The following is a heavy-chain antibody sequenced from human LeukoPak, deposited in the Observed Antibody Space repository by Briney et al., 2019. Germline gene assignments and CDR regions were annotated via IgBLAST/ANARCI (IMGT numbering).Heavy chain of an antibody. J-gene: IGHJ4*02. CDR3: AKGTFGVVIVVSAYYFDY. D-gene: IGHD3-16*02. CDR1: GFTFKSYG. CDR2: IWYDGSNK. Sequence: GGSLRLSCAASGFTFKSYGMHWVRQAPGKGLEWVAVIWYDGSNKYYADSVKGRFTISRDNSKNTLYLQMNSLRAEDTAVYYCAKGTFGVVIVVSAYYFDYWGQGTLVTVSS. V-gene: IGHV3-33*06.